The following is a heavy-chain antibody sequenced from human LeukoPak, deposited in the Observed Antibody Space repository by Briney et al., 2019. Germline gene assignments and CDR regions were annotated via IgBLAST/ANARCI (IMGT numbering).Heavy chain of an antibody. CDR2: IYYSGST. CDR3: ARPAFLERQGAFDI. V-gene: IGHV4-39*01. Sequence: SETLSLTRTVSGGSISSSSYYWGWIRQPPGKGLECIGSIYYSGSTYYNPSLKSRVTISVDTSKNQFSLKLSSVTAADTAVYYCARPAFLERQGAFDIWGQGTMVTVSS. D-gene: IGHD3-3*01. J-gene: IGHJ3*02. CDR1: GGSISSSSYY.